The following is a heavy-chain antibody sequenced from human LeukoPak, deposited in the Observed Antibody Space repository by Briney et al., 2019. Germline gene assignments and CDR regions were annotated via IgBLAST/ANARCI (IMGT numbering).Heavy chain of an antibody. Sequence: GRSLRLSCAASGFTFSSYAMHWVRQAPGKGLEWVAVISYDGSNKYYADSVKGRFTISRDNSKNTLYLQMNSLRAEDTAVYYCARSDYDILTGYYSFFDYWGQGTLVTVSS. D-gene: IGHD3-9*01. CDR2: ISYDGSNK. J-gene: IGHJ4*02. V-gene: IGHV3-30*04. CDR3: ARSDYDILTGYYSFFDY. CDR1: GFTFSSYA.